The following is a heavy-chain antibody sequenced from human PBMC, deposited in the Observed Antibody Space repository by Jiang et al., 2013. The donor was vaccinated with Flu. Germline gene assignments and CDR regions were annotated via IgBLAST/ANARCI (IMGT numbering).Heavy chain of an antibody. J-gene: IGHJ3*02. CDR2: INTNTGNP. CDR1: GYTFTSYA. Sequence: ELKKPGASVKVSCKASGYTFTSYAMNWVRQAPGQGLEWMGWINTNTGNPTYAQGFTGRFVFSLDTSVSTAYLQISSLKAEDTAVYYCARPLTDSSGYYGGDDAFDIWGQGTMVTVSS. D-gene: IGHD3-22*01. CDR3: ARPLTDSSGYYGGDDAFDI. V-gene: IGHV7-4-1*02.